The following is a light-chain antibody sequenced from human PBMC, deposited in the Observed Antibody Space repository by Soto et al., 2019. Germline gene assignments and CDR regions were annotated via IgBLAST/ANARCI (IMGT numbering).Light chain of an antibody. CDR1: QSISGW. J-gene: IGKJ1*01. CDR3: QQYNTYSRT. V-gene: IGKV1-5*01. CDR2: DAS. Sequence: IQMPQSPSTLSASVGDRASITGRASQSISGWLAWYQQKPGKAPKLLIYDASTLESGVPSRFSGSGSGTEFTLTISSLQPDDFATYYCQQYNTYSRTVGQGTKVDIK.